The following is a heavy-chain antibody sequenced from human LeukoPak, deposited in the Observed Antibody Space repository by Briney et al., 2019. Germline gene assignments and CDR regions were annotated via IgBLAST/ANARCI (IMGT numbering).Heavy chain of an antibody. CDR2: ISSSGSTI. CDR3: VRVDGDYDYYYYMDV. V-gene: IGHV3-48*03. D-gene: IGHD4-17*01. CDR1: GFTFSSYE. J-gene: IGHJ6*03. Sequence: GGSLRLSCAASGFTFSSYEMNWVRQAPGKGLEWVSYISSSGSTIYYADSVKGRFTISRDNAKKSLYLRMNSLRAEDTAVYYCVRVDGDYDYYYYMDVWGKGTTVTVSS.